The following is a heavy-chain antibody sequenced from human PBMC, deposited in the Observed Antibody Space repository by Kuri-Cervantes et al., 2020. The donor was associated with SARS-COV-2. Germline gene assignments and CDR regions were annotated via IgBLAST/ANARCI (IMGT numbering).Heavy chain of an antibody. V-gene: IGHV3-7*01. CDR1: GFTFSDYY. CDR3: AREDYDFWSGLSYMDV. Sequence: GGSLRLSCAASGFTFSDYYMSWIRQAPGKGLEWVANIKQDGSEKYYVDSVKGRFTISRDNAKNSLYLQMNSLRAEDTAVYYCAREDYDFWSGLSYMDVWGKGTTVTVSS. CDR2: IKQDGSEK. J-gene: IGHJ6*03. D-gene: IGHD3-3*01.